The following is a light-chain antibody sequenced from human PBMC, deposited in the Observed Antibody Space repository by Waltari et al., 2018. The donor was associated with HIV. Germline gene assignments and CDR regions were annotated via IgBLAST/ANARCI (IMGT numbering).Light chain of an antibody. CDR1: LSVNINY. V-gene: IGKV3-20*01. J-gene: IGKJ5*01. CDR2: GAS. CDR3: QQYGGSPIT. Sequence: EIGLTQSPGTRSLSPGEKATLSCRASLSVNINYLAWYQHKPGQAPSHLIYGASSRATGIPVRFSGSGSGTDFTLTISILGPEDAAVYYCQQYGGSPITFGQGILLEIK.